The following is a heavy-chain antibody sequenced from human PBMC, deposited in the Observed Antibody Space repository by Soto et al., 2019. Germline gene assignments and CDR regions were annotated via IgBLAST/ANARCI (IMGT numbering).Heavy chain of an antibody. Sequence: GGSLRLSCAASGFTFSSYAMSWVRQAPGKGLEWVSAISGSGGSTYYADSVKGRFTISRDNSKNTLYLQMNSLRAEDTDVYYCAKEVLTSVVVVVAGDYWGQGTLVTVSS. CDR1: GFTFSSYA. J-gene: IGHJ4*02. CDR2: ISGSGGST. V-gene: IGHV3-23*01. CDR3: AKEVLTSVVVVVAGDY. D-gene: IGHD2-15*01.